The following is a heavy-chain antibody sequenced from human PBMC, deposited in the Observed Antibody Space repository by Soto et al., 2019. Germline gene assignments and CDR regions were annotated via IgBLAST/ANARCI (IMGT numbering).Heavy chain of an antibody. CDR3: VRVNDGGYSGY. Sequence: EVQLVESGGGLVQSGGSLRLSCAASGFTFSDHYMDWVRQAPGQGLEWVGRSRDKAQSYSTEYAASVKGRFSISRDDSKNSLYLQMTSLKTDDTAVYYGVRVNDGGYSGYWGQGTLVTVSS. V-gene: IGHV3-72*01. J-gene: IGHJ4*02. CDR1: GFTFSDHY. CDR2: SRDKAQSYST. D-gene: IGHD2-21*02.